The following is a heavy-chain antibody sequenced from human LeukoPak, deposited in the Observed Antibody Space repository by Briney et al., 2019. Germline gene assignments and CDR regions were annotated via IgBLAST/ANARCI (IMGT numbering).Heavy chain of an antibody. D-gene: IGHD5-18*01. V-gene: IGHV4-59*01. CDR2: IYYSGST. CDR1: GGSIGSYY. CDR3: ARGYSYGYRLFDY. J-gene: IGHJ4*02. Sequence: SETLSLTCTVSGGSIGSYYWSWIRQPPGKGLEWIGYIYYSGSTNYNPSLESRVTISVDTSKNQFSLKLSSVTAADTAVYYCARGYSYGYRLFDYWGQGTLVTVSS.